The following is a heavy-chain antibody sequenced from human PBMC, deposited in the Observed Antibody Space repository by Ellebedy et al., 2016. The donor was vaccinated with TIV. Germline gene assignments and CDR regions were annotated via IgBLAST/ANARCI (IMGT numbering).Heavy chain of an antibody. CDR1: GFPFSSHA. CDR2: IAYDGRYE. J-gene: IGHJ4*02. V-gene: IGHV3-30*01. Sequence: GESLKISCAASGFPFSSHAMTRVRQAPGKGLEWVATIAYDGRYEYFADSVRGRFTISRDNPNKTLYLQMNSLRPEDTAVYYCARDVSPERYYFLYWGQGTLVTVSS. CDR3: ARDVSPERYYFLY. D-gene: IGHD3-10*01.